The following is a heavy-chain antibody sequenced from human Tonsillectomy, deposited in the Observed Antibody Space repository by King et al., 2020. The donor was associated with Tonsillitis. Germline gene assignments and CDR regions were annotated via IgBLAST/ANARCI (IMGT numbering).Heavy chain of an antibody. D-gene: IGHD3-10*01. V-gene: IGHV3-23*04. CDR2: ISSSGGST. CDR3: TPWFVELFDAFDL. Sequence: DGQLVQSGGGLVQPGGSLRLSCAASGFTFSSFAMSWVRQAPGKGLEWVSGISSSGGSTHYADSVKGRFTISRDNPKNTLYLQMNSLRAEDTAVYYCTPWFVELFDAFDLWGQGTMVTVSS. CDR1: GFTFSSFA. J-gene: IGHJ3*01.